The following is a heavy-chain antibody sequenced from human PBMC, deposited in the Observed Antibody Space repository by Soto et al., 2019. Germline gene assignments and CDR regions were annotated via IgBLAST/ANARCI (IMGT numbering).Heavy chain of an antibody. D-gene: IGHD1-26*01. CDR1: GFTFSSYS. CDR3: ARDGGGSYTRSGGYYYYGMDV. J-gene: IGHJ6*02. CDR2: ISSSSSYI. V-gene: IGHV3-21*01. Sequence: EVQLVESGGGRVKPGGSLRLSCAASGFTFSSYSMNWVRQAPGKGLEWVSSISSSSSYIYYADSVKGRFTISRDNAKNSLYLKMNSLRAEDTAVYYCARDGGGSYTRSGGYYYYGMDVWGQGTTVTVSS.